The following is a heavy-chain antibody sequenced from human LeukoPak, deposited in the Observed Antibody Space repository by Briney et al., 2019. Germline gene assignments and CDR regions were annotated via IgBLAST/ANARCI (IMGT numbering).Heavy chain of an antibody. V-gene: IGHV3-49*04. CDR1: GFTFSNAW. CDR3: TRVRSGSPTFDY. Sequence: GGSLRLSCAASGFTFSNAWMSWVRQAPGKGLEWVGFIRSKAYGGTTEYAASVKGRFTISRDDSKNIAYLQMDSLKTEDTVVYYCTRVRSGSPTFDYWGQGTLVTVSS. J-gene: IGHJ4*02. D-gene: IGHD6-19*01. CDR2: IRSKAYGGTT.